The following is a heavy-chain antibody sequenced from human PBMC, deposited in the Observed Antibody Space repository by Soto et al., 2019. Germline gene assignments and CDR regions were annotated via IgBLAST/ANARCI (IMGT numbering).Heavy chain of an antibody. Sequence: GESLKISCKGSGYSFTSYWIGWVRQMPGKGLESMGIIYPGDSDTGYSPSFQGQVTISADKSISTAYLQWSSLKASDTAMYYCARTAAAGKYYYGMDVWAQGTKVTVSS. CDR1: GYSFTSYW. V-gene: IGHV5-51*01. J-gene: IGHJ6*02. CDR2: IYPGDSDT. CDR3: ARTAAAGKYYYGMDV. D-gene: IGHD6-13*01.